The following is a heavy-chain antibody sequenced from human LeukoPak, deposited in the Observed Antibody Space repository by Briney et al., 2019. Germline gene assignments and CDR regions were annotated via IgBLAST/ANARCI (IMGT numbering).Heavy chain of an antibody. V-gene: IGHV3-7*01. CDR1: GFTFSSYW. Sequence: GGSLRISCAASGFTFSSYWMSWVRQAPGKGLEWVANIKQDGSEKYYVDSVKGRFTISRDNAKNSLYLQMNSLRAEDTAVYYCASGKGVLIVVVAATPYGMDVWGQGTTVTVSS. J-gene: IGHJ6*02. D-gene: IGHD2-15*01. CDR3: ASGKGVLIVVVAATPYGMDV. CDR2: IKQDGSEK.